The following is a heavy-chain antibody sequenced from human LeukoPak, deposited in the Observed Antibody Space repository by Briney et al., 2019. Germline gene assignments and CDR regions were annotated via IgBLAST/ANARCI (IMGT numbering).Heavy chain of an antibody. D-gene: IGHD3-10*01. CDR1: GFTFSNYG. CDR2: VWYDGSNK. Sequence: PGGSLRLSWAASGFTFSNYGMHWVRQAPGKGLEWVAVVWYDGSNKYYADSVKGRFTISRDNSKNTLYLQMNSLRAEDTAVYYCARVVPDSGNYYPDAFDIWGQGTMVTVSS. J-gene: IGHJ3*02. CDR3: ARVVPDSGNYYPDAFDI. V-gene: IGHV3-33*01.